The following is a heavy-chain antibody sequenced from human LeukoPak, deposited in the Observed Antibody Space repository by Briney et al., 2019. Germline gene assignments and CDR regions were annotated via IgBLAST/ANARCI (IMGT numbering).Heavy chain of an antibody. CDR2: IYHSGST. V-gene: IGHV4-4*02. J-gene: IGHJ5*02. D-gene: IGHD6-13*01. CDR3: ARGSQQLVYNWFDP. CDR1: GGSISSSNW. Sequence: SKTLSLTCAVSGGSISSSNWWSWVRQPPGKGLEWIGEIYHSGSTNYNPSLKSRVTISVDKSKNQFSLKLSSVTAADTAVYYCARGSQQLVYNWFDPWGQGTLVTVSS.